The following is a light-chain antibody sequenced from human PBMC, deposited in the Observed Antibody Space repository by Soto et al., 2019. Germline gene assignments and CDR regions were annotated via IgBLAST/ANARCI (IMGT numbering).Light chain of an antibody. CDR3: TSYAGSGVLI. Sequence: QSALTQPASGSGSPGQSVSVSCTGSNNDIGSYNFVSWFQQHPGKVPTLIIYEVNSRPSGVSIRFSGSKSGNTASLTISGLQPEDEADYYCTSYAGSGVLIFGGGTKLTVL. V-gene: IGLV2-14*01. CDR1: NNDIGSYNF. CDR2: EVN. J-gene: IGLJ2*01.